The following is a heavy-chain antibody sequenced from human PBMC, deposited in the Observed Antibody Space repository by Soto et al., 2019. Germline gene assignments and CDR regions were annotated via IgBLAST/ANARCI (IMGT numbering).Heavy chain of an antibody. Sequence: EVQLLESGGGLVQPGGSLRLSCAASGFTFSSYAMRWVRQAPGKGLEWVSAISGSGDSTYYADSVKGRFTTSRDNSKNTLDLQINSLRAEDTAGYYCARRGSWSYYDYGGQGTLVTVSS. CDR2: ISGSGDST. J-gene: IGHJ4*02. CDR3: ARRGSWSYYDY. CDR1: GFTFSSYA. D-gene: IGHD3-3*01. V-gene: IGHV3-23*01.